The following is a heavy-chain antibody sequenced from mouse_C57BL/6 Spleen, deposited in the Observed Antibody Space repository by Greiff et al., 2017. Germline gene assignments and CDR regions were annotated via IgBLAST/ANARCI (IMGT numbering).Heavy chain of an antibody. CDR2: INPNNGGT. V-gene: IGHV1-18*01. CDR1: GYTFTDYN. D-gene: IGHD1-1*01. J-gene: IGHJ1*03. CDR3: ARTDYGSRGYFDV. Sequence: EVQLQQSGPELVKPGASVKIPCKASGYTFTDYNMDWVKQSHGKSLEWIGDINPNNGGTNYNQKFKGKATLTVDKSSSTAYMELRSLTSEDTAVYYCARTDYGSRGYFDVWGTGTTVTVSS.